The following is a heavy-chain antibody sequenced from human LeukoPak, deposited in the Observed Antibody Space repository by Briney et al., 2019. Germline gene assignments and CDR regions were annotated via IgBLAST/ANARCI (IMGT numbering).Heavy chain of an antibody. J-gene: IGHJ5*02. CDR1: GFTISSYG. V-gene: IGHV3-33*01. CDR2: IWYDGSNK. D-gene: IGHD6-13*01. CDR3: AREAAAGTRWLDP. Sequence: GGSLRLSCAASGFTISSYGKHWVRQAPCKGLEWVAVIWYDGSNKYYADSVKGRFTISRDNSQHTLYLQMNSLSAEDTAVYYCAREAAAGTRWLDPWRQGPLVSVST.